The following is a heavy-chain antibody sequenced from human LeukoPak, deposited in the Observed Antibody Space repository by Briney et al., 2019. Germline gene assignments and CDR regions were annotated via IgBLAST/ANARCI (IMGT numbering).Heavy chain of an antibody. Sequence: PGGSLRLSCAASGFTFSSYSMSWVRQAPGKGLEWVSAISGSGGSTYYTDSVKGRFTISRDNAKNTVYLQMNSLRAEDTAIYYFAKLPDSSGYYYFDYWGQGTLVTVSS. CDR3: AKLPDSSGYYYFDY. CDR1: GFTFSSYS. J-gene: IGHJ4*02. D-gene: IGHD3-22*01. V-gene: IGHV3-23*01. CDR2: ISGSGGST.